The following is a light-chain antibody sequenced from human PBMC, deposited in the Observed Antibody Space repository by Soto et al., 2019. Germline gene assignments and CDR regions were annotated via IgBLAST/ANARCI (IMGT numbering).Light chain of an antibody. CDR3: QQYYHWPRT. CDR1: QSLSSN. CDR2: GAS. J-gene: IGKJ1*01. V-gene: IGKV3-15*01. Sequence: EIVMTQSPATLSVSPGEGATLSCRASQSLSSNLAWYQQKPGQAPRLLIYGASTRATGIPARFSGSGSGTDFILTITSLQSEDFGIYYCQQYYHWPRTFGQGTKVDI.